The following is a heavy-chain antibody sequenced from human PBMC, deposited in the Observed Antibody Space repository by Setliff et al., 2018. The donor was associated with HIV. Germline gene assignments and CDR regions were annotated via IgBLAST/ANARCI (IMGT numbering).Heavy chain of an antibody. CDR1: GGSISSYY. D-gene: IGHD2-21*02. J-gene: IGHJ4*02. CDR3: ATLDPSGGHFLDY. CDR2: IYYSGST. V-gene: IGHV4-59*01. Sequence: PSETLSLTCTVSGGSISSYYWSWVRQPPGKGLEWIGYIYYSGSTNSNPTLKSRVTISVATSNNQFSLNLSAVTAADTAVDYCATLDPSGGHFLDYWGQGTLVTVSS.